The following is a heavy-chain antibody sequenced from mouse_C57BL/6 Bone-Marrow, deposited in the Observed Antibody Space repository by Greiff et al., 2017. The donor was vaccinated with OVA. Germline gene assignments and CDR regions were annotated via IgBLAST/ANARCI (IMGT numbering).Heavy chain of an antibody. D-gene: IGHD1-1*02. CDR1: GFTFSSYG. CDR3: TLWAMDY. V-gene: IGHV5-6*01. CDR2: ISSGGSYP. Sequence: EVQLQESGGDLVKPGGSLKLSCAASGFTFSSYGMSWVRQTPDKRLEWVATISSGGSYPYYPDSVKGRFTISRDNAKNTLYLQMSSLKAEDTAMYYCTLWAMDYWGQGTSVTVSA. J-gene: IGHJ4*01.